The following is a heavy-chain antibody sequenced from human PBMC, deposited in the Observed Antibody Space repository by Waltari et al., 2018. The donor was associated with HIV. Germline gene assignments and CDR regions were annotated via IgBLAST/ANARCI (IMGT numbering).Heavy chain of an antibody. D-gene: IGHD6-13*01. CDR3: ASSRAAAGLDS. Sequence: QVQLQESGPGLVKPSETLSLRCTVSGGSIGTNFWSWIRQPPGKGLEWIGYVFYSGTTNYNPSLKSRVTISVDTSKNQFSLNLRSVTAADTAVYYCASSRAAAGLDSWGQGTQVTVSS. J-gene: IGHJ4*02. V-gene: IGHV4-59*01. CDR2: VFYSGTT. CDR1: GGSIGTNF.